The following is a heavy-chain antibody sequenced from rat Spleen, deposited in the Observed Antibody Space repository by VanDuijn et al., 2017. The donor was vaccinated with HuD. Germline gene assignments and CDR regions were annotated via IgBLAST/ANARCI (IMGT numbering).Heavy chain of an antibody. Sequence: EVQLVESGGGLVQPGRSLKLSCAASGFTFSNYGMHWIRQAPTKGLEWVASISPSGGNTYYRDSVKGRFTISRDNAKSTLYLQMNSLRYEDTANYYCTRVGDTYYGYKGYFDYWGQGVMVTVSS. CDR1: GFTFSNYG. V-gene: IGHV5-19*01. J-gene: IGHJ2*01. CDR2: ISPSGGNT. D-gene: IGHD1-9*01. CDR3: TRVGDTYYGYKGYFDY.